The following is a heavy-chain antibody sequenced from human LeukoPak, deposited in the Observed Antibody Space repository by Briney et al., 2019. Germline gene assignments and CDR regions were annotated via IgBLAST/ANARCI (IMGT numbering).Heavy chain of an antibody. D-gene: IGHD3-22*01. J-gene: IGHJ5*02. CDR3: ARDSADYYDSSGYNINWFDP. Sequence: KTSETLSLTCAVSGGSISSSNWWSWVRQPPGKGLEWIGEIYHSGSTNYNPSLKSRVTISVDKSKNQFSLKLSSVTAADTAVYYCARDSADYYDSSGYNINWFDPWGQGTLVTVSS. V-gene: IGHV4-4*02. CDR1: GGSISSSNW. CDR2: IYHSGST.